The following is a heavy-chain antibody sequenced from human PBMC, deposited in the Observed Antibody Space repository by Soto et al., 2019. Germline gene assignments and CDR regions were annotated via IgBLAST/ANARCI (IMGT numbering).Heavy chain of an antibody. V-gene: IGHV3-23*01. CDR1: RFTFSYYA. J-gene: IGHJ4*02. CDR3: AKDDTRTDGWYYFDS. CDR2: ISNSGETT. D-gene: IGHD3-10*01. Sequence: GGSLRLSFAASRFTFSYYAMGWVRQAPGKGREWVSVISNSGETTYYTDSVKGRFTISRDNSKNTLYLQMSSLRAEDTAIYYCAKDDTRTDGWYYFDSWGQGTLVTVSS.